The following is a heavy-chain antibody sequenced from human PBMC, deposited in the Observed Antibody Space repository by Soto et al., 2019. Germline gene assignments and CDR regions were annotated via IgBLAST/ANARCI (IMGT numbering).Heavy chain of an antibody. V-gene: IGHV4-34*01. Sequence: PSETLSLTCAVYGGSFSGYYWSWIRQPPGKGLEWIGEINHSESTNYNPSLKSRVTISVDTSKNQFSLKLSSVTAADTAVYYCARVPQSLASYYFDYWGQGTLVTVSS. J-gene: IGHJ4*02. CDR2: INHSEST. CDR3: ARVPQSLASYYFDY. D-gene: IGHD6-6*01. CDR1: GGSFSGYY.